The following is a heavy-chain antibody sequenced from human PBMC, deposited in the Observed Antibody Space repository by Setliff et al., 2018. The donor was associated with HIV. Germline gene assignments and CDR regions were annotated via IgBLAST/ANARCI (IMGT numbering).Heavy chain of an antibody. Sequence: ASVKVSCKASADTFTNCLINWVRQAPGQGLEWMGGIIPVFRTANYAQKFQGRVTITADESTSTAYMELSSLRSEDTAVYYCARGATITYYFDYWGQGTLVTSPQ. V-gene: IGHV1-69*13. CDR2: IIPVFRTA. CDR1: ADTFTNCL. CDR3: ARGATITYYFDY. D-gene: IGHD5-12*01. J-gene: IGHJ4*02.